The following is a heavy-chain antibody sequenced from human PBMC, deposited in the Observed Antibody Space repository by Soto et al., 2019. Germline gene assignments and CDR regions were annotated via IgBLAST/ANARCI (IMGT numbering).Heavy chain of an antibody. CDR2: ITSSGGRT. CDR3: ATALLGGVGYGDVLNFDY. J-gene: IGHJ4*02. CDR1: EFDFSNFA. V-gene: IGHV3-23*01. D-gene: IGHD5-18*01. Sequence: GGSLRLSCAVSEFDFSNFAMSWVRQAPGKGLEWVSSITSSGGRTYYADSVQGRFTVSRDNSKNTLYLLMDSLRAEDTSMYYCATALLGGVGYGDVLNFDYWGQGTLVTV.